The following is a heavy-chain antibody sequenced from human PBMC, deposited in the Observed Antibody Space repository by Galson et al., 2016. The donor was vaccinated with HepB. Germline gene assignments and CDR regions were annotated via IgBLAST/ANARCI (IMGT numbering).Heavy chain of an antibody. Sequence: SLRLSCAASGFTFSNLAMTWVRQAPGKGLEWISGISGKGDSTYHADSVKGRFTVSRDNSKNTLHLHMNSLRVDDTAVYYCANLGSGSFRWYFYGMDVWGKGTPVTVPS. D-gene: IGHD3-10*01. CDR3: ANLGSGSFRWYFYGMDV. CDR2: ISGKGDST. CDR1: GFTFSNLA. V-gene: IGHV3-23*01. J-gene: IGHJ6*04.